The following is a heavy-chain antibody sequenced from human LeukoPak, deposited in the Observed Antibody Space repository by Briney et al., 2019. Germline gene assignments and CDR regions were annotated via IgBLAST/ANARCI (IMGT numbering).Heavy chain of an antibody. Sequence: GASVKVSCKASGGTFSSYAISWVRQAPGQGLEWMGGIIPIFGTANYAQKFQGRVTITADESTSTAYMELSSLRSEDTAVYYCARVRSYYYDSGGNYFDYWGQGTLVTVSS. CDR3: ARVRSYYYDSGGNYFDY. CDR2: IIPIFGTA. V-gene: IGHV1-69*13. J-gene: IGHJ4*02. CDR1: GGTFSSYA. D-gene: IGHD3-22*01.